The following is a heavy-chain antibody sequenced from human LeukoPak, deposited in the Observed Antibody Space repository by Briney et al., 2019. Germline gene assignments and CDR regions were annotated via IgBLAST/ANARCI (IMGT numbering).Heavy chain of an antibody. V-gene: IGHV3-23*01. CDR3: AKDRGEYQLVQGPWFDP. D-gene: IGHD2-2*01. J-gene: IGHJ5*02. Sequence: GGSLTLSCAASGFTFSSYAMSWVRQAPGKGLEWVSAISGSGGSTYYADFVKGRFTISRDNFNNTLYLQMKSLRAEDTAVYYCAKDRGEYQLVQGPWFDPRGQGTLVTDSS. CDR1: GFTFSSYA. CDR2: ISGSGGST.